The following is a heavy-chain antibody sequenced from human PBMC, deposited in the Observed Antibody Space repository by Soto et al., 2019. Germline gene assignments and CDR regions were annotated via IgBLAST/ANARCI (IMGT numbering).Heavy chain of an antibody. CDR1: GYTFTSYY. Sequence: ASVKVSCKASGYTFTSYYMHWVRQAPGQGLEWMGIINPSGGSTSYAQKFQGRVTMTRDTSTSTVYMELSSLRSEDTAVYYCARDSRDGYNYAHYYYGMDVSGQGTTVTVSS. CDR2: INPSGGST. V-gene: IGHV1-46*01. D-gene: IGHD5-12*01. CDR3: ARDSRDGYNYAHYYYGMDV. J-gene: IGHJ6*02.